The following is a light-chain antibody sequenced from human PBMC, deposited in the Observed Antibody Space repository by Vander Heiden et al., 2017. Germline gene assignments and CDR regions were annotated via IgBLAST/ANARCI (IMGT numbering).Light chain of an antibody. CDR2: AAS. Sequence: DIQMTQSPSSLSASVGDRVTITCRASQSIGRYLNWYQQKSGKAPNLLIYAASSLQSGVPSRFSGSGYGTHFTLTISSRQPEDFATYYCQQSDNNLLLTFGGGTKVEIK. V-gene: IGKV1-39*01. J-gene: IGKJ4*01. CDR1: QSIGRY. CDR3: QQSDNNLLLT.